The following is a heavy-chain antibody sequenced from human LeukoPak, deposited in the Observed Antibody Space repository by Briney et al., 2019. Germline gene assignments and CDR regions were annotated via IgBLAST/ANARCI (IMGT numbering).Heavy chain of an antibody. D-gene: IGHD3-10*01. CDR2: ISSSSSYI. V-gene: IGHV3-21*01. Sequence: GGSLRLSCAASGFTFSSYSMNWVRQAPGKGLEWVSSISSSSSYIYYADSVKGRFTISRDNAKSSLYLQMNSLRAEDTAVYYCARQRGSGGTFDYWGQGTLVTVSS. CDR3: ARQRGSGGTFDY. CDR1: GFTFSSYS. J-gene: IGHJ4*02.